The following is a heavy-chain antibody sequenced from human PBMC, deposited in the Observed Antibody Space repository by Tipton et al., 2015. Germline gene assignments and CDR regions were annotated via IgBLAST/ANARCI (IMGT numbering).Heavy chain of an antibody. CDR3: AREAPGYYFDY. CDR2: IYYSGST. D-gene: IGHD1-14*01. CDR1: GFTFSSYS. Sequence: LRLSCAASGFTFSSYSMNWVRQAPGKGLEWIGYIYYSGSTYYNPSLKSRVTISVDTSKNQFSLKLSSVTAADTAVYYCAREAPGYYFDYWGQGTLVTVSS. V-gene: IGHV4-30-4*08. J-gene: IGHJ4*02.